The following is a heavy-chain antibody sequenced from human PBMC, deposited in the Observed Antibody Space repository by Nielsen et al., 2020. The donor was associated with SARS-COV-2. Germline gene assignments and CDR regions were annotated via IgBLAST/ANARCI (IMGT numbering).Heavy chain of an antibody. Sequence: LKISCAASGFTFNSYVMHWVRQAPGKGLEWVAVMSYDGTIEYYAESVKGRFTISRDTSQKTLYLQLNSLKTEDTALYYCAREGRTKFFDSASYYFGVDVWGQGTTVNVSS. V-gene: IGHV3-30*03. CDR3: AREGRTKFFDSASYYFGVDV. CDR2: MSYDGTIE. CDR1: GFTFNSYV. D-gene: IGHD3-9*01. J-gene: IGHJ6*02.